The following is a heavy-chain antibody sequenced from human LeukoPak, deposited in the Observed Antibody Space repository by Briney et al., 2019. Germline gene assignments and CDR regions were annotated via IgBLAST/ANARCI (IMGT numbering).Heavy chain of an antibody. J-gene: IGHJ4*02. Sequence: SETLSLTCAVYGGSFSGYYWSWIRQPPEKGLEWIGEINHSGSTNYNPSLKSRVTISVDTSKNQFSLKLSSVTAADTAVYYCARGVAARAYGYWGQGTLVTVSS. CDR3: ARGVAARAYGY. CDR1: GGSFSGYY. CDR2: INHSGST. D-gene: IGHD6-6*01. V-gene: IGHV4-34*01.